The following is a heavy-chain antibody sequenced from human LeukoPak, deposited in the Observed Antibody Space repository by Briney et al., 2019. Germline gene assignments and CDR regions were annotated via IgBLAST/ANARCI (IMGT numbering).Heavy chain of an antibody. CDR3: ARSPNYDILVVSGLFDY. D-gene: IGHD3-9*01. Sequence: SVKVSCKASGGTFSSYAISWVRQAPGQGLEWVGRISPIFGTANYAQKFQGRVTITTDESTSTAYMELSSLRSEDTAVYYCARSPNYDILVVSGLFDYWDQGTLVTVSS. V-gene: IGHV1-69*05. CDR1: GGTFSSYA. CDR2: ISPIFGTA. J-gene: IGHJ4*02.